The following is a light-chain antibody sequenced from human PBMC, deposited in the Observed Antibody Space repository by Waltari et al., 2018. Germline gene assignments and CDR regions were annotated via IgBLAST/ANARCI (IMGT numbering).Light chain of an antibody. CDR3: MQRLHTPT. V-gene: IGKV2-28*01. Sequence: VMTQSSISLVVKHGERARMNCRQSQSPLQSNGYDNLGWYIQKPGQSQQLLIYLASNRSSVLPDRFSGCGSGSDYTLKISRVRAEDVGVYYCMQRLHTPTFGQAAK. J-gene: IGKJ2*01. CDR1: QSPLQSNGYDN. CDR2: LAS.